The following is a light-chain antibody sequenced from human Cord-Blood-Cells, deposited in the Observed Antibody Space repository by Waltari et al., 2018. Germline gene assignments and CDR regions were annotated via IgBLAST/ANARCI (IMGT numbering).Light chain of an antibody. V-gene: IGKV3-11*01. Sequence: EIVLTQSPATLSLSPGEGATLACSASQSVSSYLAWYQQKPGQAPRLLIYDASNRATGIPARFSGSGSGTDFTLTISSLETEDFAVYYCQQRSNWPLTFGGGTKVEIK. CDR1: QSVSSY. J-gene: IGKJ4*01. CDR2: DAS. CDR3: QQRSNWPLT.